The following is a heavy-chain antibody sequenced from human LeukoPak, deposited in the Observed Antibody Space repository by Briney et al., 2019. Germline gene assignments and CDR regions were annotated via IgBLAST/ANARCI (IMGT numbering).Heavy chain of an antibody. J-gene: IGHJ5*02. Sequence: PSETLSLTCTVSGGSISSSSYYWGWIRQPPGKGLEWIGSIYYSGSTYYNPSLKSRVTISVDTSKNQFSLKLSSVTAADTAVYYCARDRDGWFDPWGQGTLVTVSS. CDR1: GGSISSSSYY. V-gene: IGHV4-39*07. CDR2: IYYSGST. CDR3: ARDRDGWFDP.